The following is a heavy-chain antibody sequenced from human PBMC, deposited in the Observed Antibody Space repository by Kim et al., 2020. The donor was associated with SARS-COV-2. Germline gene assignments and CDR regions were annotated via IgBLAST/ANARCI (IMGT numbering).Heavy chain of an antibody. CDR1: GFGFSTYE. CDR3: TRGGGFYNQADF. Sequence: GGSLRLSCAASGFGFSTYEMNWVRQAPGKGLEWISHISATDIVYYADSVKSRFTISRDNARNSLFLQMNSLRAEDTALYYCTRGGGFYNQADFWGQGTQV. V-gene: IGHV3-48*03. CDR2: ISATDIV. D-gene: IGHD3-3*01. J-gene: IGHJ4*02.